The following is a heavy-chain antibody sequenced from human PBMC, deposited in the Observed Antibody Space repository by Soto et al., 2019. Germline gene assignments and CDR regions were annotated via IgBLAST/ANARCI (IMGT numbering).Heavy chain of an antibody. D-gene: IGHD5-12*01. Sequence: SETLSLTCTVSGGSLSSYYWSWIRQPPGKGLEWIGYIYYSGSTNYNPSLKSRVTISVDTSKNQFSLKLSSVTAADTAVYYCARLDIEFFDYWGQGTLVTVSS. CDR2: IYYSGST. V-gene: IGHV4-59*08. CDR1: GGSLSSYY. CDR3: ARLDIEFFDY. J-gene: IGHJ4*02.